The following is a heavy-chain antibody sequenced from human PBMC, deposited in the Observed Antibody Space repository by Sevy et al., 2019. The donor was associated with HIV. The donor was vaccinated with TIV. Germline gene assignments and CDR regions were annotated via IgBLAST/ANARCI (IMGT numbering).Heavy chain of an antibody. J-gene: IGHJ5*02. CDR1: GFSFSTHA. CDR3: AKDRTPYSSSSIAWFDP. V-gene: IGHV3-30-3*02. Sequence: GGSLRLSCVASGFSFSTHAIHWVRQAPGKGLEWVAVISYDGSNKYYADSVKGRFTISRDNSKNTLYLQMNSLRAEDTAVYYCAKDRTPYSSSSIAWFDPWGQGTLVTVSS. D-gene: IGHD6-6*01. CDR2: ISYDGSNK.